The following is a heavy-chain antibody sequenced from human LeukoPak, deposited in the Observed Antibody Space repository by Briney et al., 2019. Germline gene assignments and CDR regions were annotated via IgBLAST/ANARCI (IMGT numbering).Heavy chain of an antibody. Sequence: PGGSLRLSCAASGFAVSSNEMSWVRQAPGKGLEWVSYISSSGRTMYYADSVKGRFTISRENAKNSLYLQMNSLRAEDTAVYYCARDSGYSYGAFDPWGQGTLVTVSS. CDR3: ARDSGYSYGAFDP. CDR1: GFAVSSNE. D-gene: IGHD5-18*01. CDR2: ISSSGRTM. J-gene: IGHJ5*02. V-gene: IGHV3-48*03.